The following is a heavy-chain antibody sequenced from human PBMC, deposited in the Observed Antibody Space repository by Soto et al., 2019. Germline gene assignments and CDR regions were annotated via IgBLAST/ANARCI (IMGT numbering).Heavy chain of an antibody. CDR3: ARALTIRYFDWLANTWLQGPHSYYMDV. Sequence: VKVSCKASGYTFTSYDINWVRQATGQGLEWMGWMNPNSGNTGYAQKFQGRVTMTRNTSISTAYMELSSLRSEDTAVYYCARALTIRYFDWLANTWLQGPHSYYMDVWGKGTTVTVSS. V-gene: IGHV1-8*01. CDR2: MNPNSGNT. CDR1: GYTFTSYD. J-gene: IGHJ6*03. D-gene: IGHD3-9*01.